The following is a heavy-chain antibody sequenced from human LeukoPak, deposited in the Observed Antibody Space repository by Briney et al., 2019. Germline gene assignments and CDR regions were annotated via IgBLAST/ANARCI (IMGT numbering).Heavy chain of an antibody. Sequence: GGSLRLSCAASGFTFSSYAMSWVRQAPGKGLEWVSAISGSGGSTYYADSVKGRFTISRDNSKNTLYLQMDSLRVEDTAMYYCASRDGKSEFDYWGQGTLVTVSS. J-gene: IGHJ4*02. CDR2: ISGSGGST. V-gene: IGHV3-23*01. D-gene: IGHD1-14*01. CDR3: ASRDGKSEFDY. CDR1: GFTFSSYA.